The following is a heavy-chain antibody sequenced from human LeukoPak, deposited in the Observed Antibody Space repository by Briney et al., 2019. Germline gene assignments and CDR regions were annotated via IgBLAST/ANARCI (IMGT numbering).Heavy chain of an antibody. CDR1: GYTFTTYG. V-gene: IGHV1-18*01. Sequence: ASVKVSCKASGYTFTTYGISWVRQAPGQGLEWMGWISAYNGNTNYAQKLQGRVTMTTDTSTSTAYMELRSLRSDDTAVYYCARVFHDCSGYYPYYFDYWGQGTLVTVSS. CDR2: ISAYNGNT. J-gene: IGHJ4*02. CDR3: ARVFHDCSGYYPYYFDY. D-gene: IGHD3-22*01.